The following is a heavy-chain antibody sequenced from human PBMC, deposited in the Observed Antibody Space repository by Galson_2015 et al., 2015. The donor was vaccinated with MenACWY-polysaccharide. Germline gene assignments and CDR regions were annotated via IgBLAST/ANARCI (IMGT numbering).Heavy chain of an antibody. CDR2: ISSGSDTA. CDR1: GFNFSIYV. Sequence: SLRLSCAASGFNFSIYVMTWVRQAPGKGLEWVSAISSGSDTAYYTDSVKGRFTISRDNSKDTVHLQMDSLRAEDTAVYYCVTPRYFQHWGQGTLVIVSS. J-gene: IGHJ1*01. CDR3: VTPRYFQH. V-gene: IGHV3-23*01.